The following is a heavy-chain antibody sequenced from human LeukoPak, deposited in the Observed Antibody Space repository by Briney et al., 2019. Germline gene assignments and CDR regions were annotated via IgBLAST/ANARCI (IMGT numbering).Heavy chain of an antibody. V-gene: IGHV4-39*07. Sequence: PSETLSLTCTVSGGSISSSSYYWGWIRQSPGKGLEWIGSIYYSSRTYYNSSLKSRVTISVDTSKNQFSLKLSSVTAADTAVYYCARSGYDSSHIDYWGQGTLVTVSS. CDR2: IYYSSRT. CDR1: GGSISSSSYY. D-gene: IGHD5-12*01. J-gene: IGHJ4*02. CDR3: ARSGYDSSHIDY.